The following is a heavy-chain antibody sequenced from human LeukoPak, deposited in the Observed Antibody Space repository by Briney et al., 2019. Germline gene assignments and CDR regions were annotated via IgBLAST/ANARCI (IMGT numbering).Heavy chain of an antibody. J-gene: IGHJ4*02. D-gene: IGHD2-2*02. V-gene: IGHV1-2*06. CDR2: INPNSGGT. CDR1: GYTFTGYY. Sequence: ASVKVSCKASGYTFTGYYMHWVRQAPGQGLEWMGRINPNSGGTNYAQKFQGRVTMTRDTSISTAYMELSRLRSDDTAVYYCARDWYPLGYCSSTSCSTPPDYWGQGTLVTVSS. CDR3: ARDWYPLGYCSSTSCSTPPDY.